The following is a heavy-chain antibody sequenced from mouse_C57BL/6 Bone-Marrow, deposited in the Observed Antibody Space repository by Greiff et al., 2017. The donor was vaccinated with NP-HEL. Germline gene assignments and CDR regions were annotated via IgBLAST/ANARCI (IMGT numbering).Heavy chain of an antibody. J-gene: IGHJ3*01. D-gene: IGHD2-4*01. V-gene: IGHV14-4*01. Sequence: VQLQESGAELVRPGASVKLSCTASGFNFTDDYMHWVKQRPEQGLEWIGWIDPANGDTEYASKFQGKATITADTSSNTAYLQLRSLTSEDTAVYYCTTPRDDCDVGFAYWGQGTLVTVSA. CDR2: IDPANGDT. CDR3: TTPRDDCDVGFAY. CDR1: GFNFTDDY.